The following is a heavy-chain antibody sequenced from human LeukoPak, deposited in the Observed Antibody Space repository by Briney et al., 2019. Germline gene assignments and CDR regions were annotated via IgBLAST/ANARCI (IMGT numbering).Heavy chain of an antibody. V-gene: IGHV1-3*01. D-gene: IGHD4-17*01. J-gene: IGHJ4*02. Sequence: ASVKVSCKASGYTFAKYAIHWVRQAPGQRLEWMGWINAGNGDTRYSQKFQGGVTLTRDTSASTAYMELSSLRSEDTAVYYCARVFYGDYALWGQGTLVTVSS. CDR2: INAGNGDT. CDR3: ARVFYGDYAL. CDR1: GYTFAKYA.